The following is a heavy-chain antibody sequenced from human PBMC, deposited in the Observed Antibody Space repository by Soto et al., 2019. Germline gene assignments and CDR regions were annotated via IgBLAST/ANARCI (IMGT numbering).Heavy chain of an antibody. D-gene: IGHD6-19*01. J-gene: IGHJ6*04. V-gene: IGHV3-33*01. Sequence: RGSLRLSCAASGFTFSSYGMHWVRQAPGKGLEWVAVIWYDGSNKYYADSVKGRFTISSDNSKNTLYLQMNSLRAEDTAVYYCARDFGSSGWSGLDVWGKGTTVTVSS. CDR3: ARDFGSSGWSGLDV. CDR2: IWYDGSNK. CDR1: GFTFSSYG.